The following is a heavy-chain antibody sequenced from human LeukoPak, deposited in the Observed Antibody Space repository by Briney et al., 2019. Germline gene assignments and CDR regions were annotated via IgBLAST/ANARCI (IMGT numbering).Heavy chain of an antibody. CDR2: IYYSGST. Sequence: SETLSLTCTVSGGSISPYYWSWTRQPPGKGLEWIGYIYYSGSTNYNPSLRSRVTISVDTSKNQLSLKLSSMTAADTAVYYCAGIVPYNYGYIDHWGQGTLVAVSS. D-gene: IGHD5-18*01. V-gene: IGHV4-59*03. J-gene: IGHJ4*02. CDR3: AGIVPYNYGYIDH. CDR1: GGSISPYY.